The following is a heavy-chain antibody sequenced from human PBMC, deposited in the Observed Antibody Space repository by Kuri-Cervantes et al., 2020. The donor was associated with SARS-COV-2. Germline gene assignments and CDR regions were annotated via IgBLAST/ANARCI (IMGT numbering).Heavy chain of an antibody. D-gene: IGHD1-26*01. CDR2: ISGSGDNT. CDR1: RFTFNNYA. J-gene: IGHJ4*02. Sequence: ESLKISCAASRFTFNNYAMSWVRQAPGKGLEWVSGISGSGDNTYYADSVKGRFTISRDNSKNTLYLQMSTLRAEDTALYFCAKDLKWDPAAEYFDYWGQGTPVTVSS. CDR3: AKDLKWDPAAEYFDY. V-gene: IGHV3-23*01.